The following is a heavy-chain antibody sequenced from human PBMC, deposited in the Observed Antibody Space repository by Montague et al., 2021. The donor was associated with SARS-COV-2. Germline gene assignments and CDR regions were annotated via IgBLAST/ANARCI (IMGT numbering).Heavy chain of an antibody. D-gene: IGHD3-22*01. CDR3: ARGRQHFNMIVVVMTGGEYYFDY. CDR1: GGSFSDYF. Sequence: SETLSLTCAVYGGSFSDYFWTWIRQPPGKGLEWIGEINHRGTSNYNPYLKSQVSITIDTSKNQFSLYLGSVTAADTAVYYCARGRQHFNMIVVVMTGGEYYFDYWGQGTLVTVSS. V-gene: IGHV4-34*01. J-gene: IGHJ4*02. CDR2: INHRGTS.